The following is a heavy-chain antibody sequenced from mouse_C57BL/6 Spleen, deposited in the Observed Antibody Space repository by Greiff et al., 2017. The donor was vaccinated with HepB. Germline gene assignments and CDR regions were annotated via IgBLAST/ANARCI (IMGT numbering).Heavy chain of an antibody. CDR2: ILPGSGSN. V-gene: IGHV1-9*01. CDR3: ARPHDSSYFDD. J-gene: IGHJ2*01. D-gene: IGHD1-1*01. Sequence: VQLQQSGAELLKPGASVKLSCKATGYTFTGYWLEWVKQRPGHGLEWIGEILPGSGSNNYNEKFKGKATFTADTSSNTAYMQLSSRSTEDSAIYSWARPHDSSYFDDWGQVTTLTVSS. CDR1: GYTFTGYW.